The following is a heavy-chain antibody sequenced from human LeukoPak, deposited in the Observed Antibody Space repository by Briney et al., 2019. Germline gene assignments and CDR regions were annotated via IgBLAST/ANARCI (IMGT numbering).Heavy chain of an antibody. J-gene: IGHJ4*02. D-gene: IGHD1-1*01. CDR1: GFTFSSYW. V-gene: IGHV3-7*02. CDR2: IKQDGSDK. CDR3: ATYKNQLRTVYFDY. Sequence: GGSLRLSCAASGFTFSSYWMSWVRQAPGRGLEWVANIKQDGSDKNYVDSVKGRFTISKDNAKNLLSLEMNGLRAEDTAVYYCATYKNQLRTVYFDYWGQGTLVTVSS.